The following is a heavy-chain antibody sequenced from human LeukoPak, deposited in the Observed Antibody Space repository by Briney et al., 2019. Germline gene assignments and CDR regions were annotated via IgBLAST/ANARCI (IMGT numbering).Heavy chain of an antibody. Sequence: PSETLPLTCTVSGDSISSYYWSWIRQPPGKGLEWIGYIYYSGSTNYNPSLKSRVTISVDTSKNQFSLKLSSVTAADTAVYYCARVRGGNPDYWGQGTLVTVSS. D-gene: IGHD4-23*01. CDR1: GDSISSYY. CDR2: IYYSGST. V-gene: IGHV4-59*01. J-gene: IGHJ4*02. CDR3: ARVRGGNPDY.